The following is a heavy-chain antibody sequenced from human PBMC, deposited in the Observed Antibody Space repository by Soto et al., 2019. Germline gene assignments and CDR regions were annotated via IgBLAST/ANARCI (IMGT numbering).Heavy chain of an antibody. CDR2: VIPMFATA. V-gene: IGHV1-69*06. Sequence: QVQLVQSGAELKKPGSSVKISCKASGGTFNNYHITWVRQAPGQGLEWMGGVIPMFATANYTQRLQGRLTITADMSTSTSYMDLSSLRSDDTAVYFCGRGGLRWEIGTTYYYHVDVWGQGTTVTVTS. CDR1: GGTFNNYH. CDR3: GRGGLRWEIGTTYYYHVDV. D-gene: IGHD1-26*01. J-gene: IGHJ6*02.